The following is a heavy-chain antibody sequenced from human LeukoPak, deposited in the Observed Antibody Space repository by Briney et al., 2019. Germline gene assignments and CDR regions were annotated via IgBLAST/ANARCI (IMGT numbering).Heavy chain of an antibody. CDR2: IYYSGST. CDR1: GGSISSSSYY. CDR3: ARLRVVVVAATLYYYGMDV. D-gene: IGHD2-15*01. V-gene: IGHV4-39*01. Sequence: SETLSLTCTVSGGSISSSSYYWGWIRQPPGKGLEWIGSIYYSGSTYYNPSLKSRVTISVDTSKNQFSLRLSSVTAADTAVYYCARLRVVVVAATLYYYGMDVWGQGTTVTVSS. J-gene: IGHJ6*02.